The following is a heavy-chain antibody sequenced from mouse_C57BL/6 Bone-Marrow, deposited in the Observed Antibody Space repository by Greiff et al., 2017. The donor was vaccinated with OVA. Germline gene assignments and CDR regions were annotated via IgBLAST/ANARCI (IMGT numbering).Heavy chain of an antibody. Sequence: QVQLKESGPELVKPGASVKISCKASGYAFSSYWMNWVKQRPGKGLEWIGRIYPGDGDTNYNGKFKGKATLTADKSSSTAYMQLSSLTSEVTAVYFSARHGDCYYASTFDYWGRGTALTVSS. CDR3: ARHGDCYYASTFDY. CDR2: IYPGDGDT. CDR1: GYAFSSYW. V-gene: IGHV1-82*01. D-gene: IGHD2-3*01. J-gene: IGHJ2*01.